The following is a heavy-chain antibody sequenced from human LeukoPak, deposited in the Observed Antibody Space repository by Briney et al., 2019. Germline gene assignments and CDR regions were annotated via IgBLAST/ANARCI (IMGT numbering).Heavy chain of an antibody. CDR1: GFSFSSAW. Sequence: GSLRLSCAASGFSFSSAWMNWVRQVPGKGLEWVGRIKSKTDGGTTDYAAPVKGRFTISRDDSKNTLYLQLSSLKSEDTAVYYCTTGLSWLVLYWGQGTLVTVSS. CDR3: TTGLSWLVLY. CDR2: IKSKTDGGTT. V-gene: IGHV3-15*07. D-gene: IGHD6-19*01. J-gene: IGHJ4*02.